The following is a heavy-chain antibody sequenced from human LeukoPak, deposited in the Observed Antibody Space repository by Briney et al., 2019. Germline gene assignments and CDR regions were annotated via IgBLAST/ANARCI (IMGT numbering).Heavy chain of an antibody. CDR3: ARRCSGTSCYRTHHHDY. Sequence: SETLSLTCAVYGGSFSGYYWSWIRQPPGKGLEWIGEINHSGSTNYNPSLKSRVTISVDTSKNQFSLKLSSVTAADTAVYYCARRCSGTSCYRTHHHDYWGQGTLVTVSS. J-gene: IGHJ4*02. CDR1: GGSFSGYY. CDR2: INHSGST. D-gene: IGHD2-2*01. V-gene: IGHV4-34*01.